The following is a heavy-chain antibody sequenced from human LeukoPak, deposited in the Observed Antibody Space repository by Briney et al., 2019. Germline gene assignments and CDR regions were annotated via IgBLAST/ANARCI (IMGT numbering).Heavy chain of an antibody. Sequence: GGSLRLSCAASGFTFSSYWMSWVRQAPGKGLEWVANIKQDGSEKYYVESVKGRFTISRDNAKNSLYLQMNSLRAEDTAVYYCARVRGYSYEYYYYMDVWGKGTTVTVSS. D-gene: IGHD5-18*01. V-gene: IGHV3-7*01. CDR1: GFTFSSYW. CDR3: ARVRGYSYEYYYYMDV. J-gene: IGHJ6*03. CDR2: IKQDGSEK.